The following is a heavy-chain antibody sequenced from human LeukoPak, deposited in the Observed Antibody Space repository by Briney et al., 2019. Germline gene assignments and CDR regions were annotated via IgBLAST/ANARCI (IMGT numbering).Heavy chain of an antibody. J-gene: IGHJ3*02. CDR2: IWFDGIRK. V-gene: IGHV3-33*08. D-gene: IGHD3-22*01. Sequence: PGGSLRLSCAASGFTFSSYGMHWVRQVPGKGLEWVAAIWFDGIRKYYADSVKGRLTISRDNSKNTLYLQMNTLRGEDTAVYYCARDLEDSSPFGAFDMWGQGTMVTVSS. CDR3: ARDLEDSSPFGAFDM. CDR1: GFTFSSYG.